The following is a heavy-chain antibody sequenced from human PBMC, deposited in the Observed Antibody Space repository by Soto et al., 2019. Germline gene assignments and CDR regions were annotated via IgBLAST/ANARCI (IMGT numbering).Heavy chain of an antibody. CDR3: AKESCSGGSCYPLSPLYYYYYYGMDV. CDR2: ISYDGSNK. D-gene: IGHD2-15*01. Sequence: GGSLRLSCAASGFTFSSYGMHWVRQAPGKGLEWVAVISYDGSNKYYADSVKGRFTISRDNSKNTLYLQMNSLRAEDTAVYYCAKESCSGGSCYPLSPLYYYYYYGMDVWGQGTTVTVSS. CDR1: GFTFSSYG. V-gene: IGHV3-30*18. J-gene: IGHJ6*02.